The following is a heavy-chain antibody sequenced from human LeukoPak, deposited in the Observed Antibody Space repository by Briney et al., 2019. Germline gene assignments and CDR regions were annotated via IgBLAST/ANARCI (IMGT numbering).Heavy chain of an antibody. CDR3: VGGPYYYDSSGRGY. V-gene: IGHV3-23*01. CDR2: ISGSGGST. Sequence: GGPLSLSCAASGFTLSSYAMRWVREARGKGLEWVSAISGSGGSTYYEDSVKGQFTISRDNSKNTLYLQMNRLRAEDTAVYYCVGGPYYYDSSGRGYWGQGTLVTVSS. CDR1: GFTLSSYA. J-gene: IGHJ4*02. D-gene: IGHD3-22*01.